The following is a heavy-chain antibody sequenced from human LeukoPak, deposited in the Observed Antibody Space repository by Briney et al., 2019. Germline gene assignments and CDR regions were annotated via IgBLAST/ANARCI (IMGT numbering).Heavy chain of an antibody. Sequence: ASVKVSCKASGYTFTGYYMHWVRQAPGQGLEWMGWINPNSGGTNYAQKLQGRVTMTTDTSTSTAYMELRSLRSDDTAVYYCARDLLSYARSMITFGGANDAFDIWGQGTMVTVSS. CDR1: GYTFTGYY. V-gene: IGHV1-2*02. J-gene: IGHJ3*02. CDR3: ARDLLSYARSMITFGGANDAFDI. D-gene: IGHD3-16*01. CDR2: INPNSGGT.